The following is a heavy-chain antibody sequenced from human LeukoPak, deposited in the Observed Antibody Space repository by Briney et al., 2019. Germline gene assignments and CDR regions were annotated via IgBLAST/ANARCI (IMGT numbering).Heavy chain of an antibody. V-gene: IGHV1-3*01. Sequence: ASVKVSCKASGYTFTSYAMHWVRQAPGQRLEWMGWINAGNGNTKYSQKFQGRVTITRDTSASTAYMELSSLRSEDTAAYYCARVIAAAGIWWFDPWGQGTLVTVSS. CDR2: INAGNGNT. CDR1: GYTFTSYA. J-gene: IGHJ5*02. D-gene: IGHD6-13*01. CDR3: ARVIAAAGIWWFDP.